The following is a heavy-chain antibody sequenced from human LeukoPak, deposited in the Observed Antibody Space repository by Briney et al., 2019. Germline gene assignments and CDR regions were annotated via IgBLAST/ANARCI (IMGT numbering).Heavy chain of an antibody. CDR2: INTDGSST. D-gene: IGHD4-17*01. CDR3: ARIGPAVTSLN. CDR1: GFTFSSYW. J-gene: IGHJ4*02. V-gene: IGHV3-74*01. Sequence: GGSLRLSCAASGFTFSSYWMHWVRQAPGKGLVWVSRINTDGSSTSYADSVKGRFTITRDNAKNTLYLQMNSLRAEDTAVYYCARIGPAVTSLNWGQGTLVTVSS.